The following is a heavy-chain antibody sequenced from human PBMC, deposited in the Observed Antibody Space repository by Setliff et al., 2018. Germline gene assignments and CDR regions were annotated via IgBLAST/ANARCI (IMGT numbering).Heavy chain of an antibody. D-gene: IGHD1-7*01. Sequence: ASVKVSCKASGHMFTSNAMHWVRQAPGQGLEWMGVIDPSGTRTVSAEKFQGRVTITADTSTDTAYMELSSLRSEDTAVYYCATSGITGTTPRYMDVWGKGTTVTVSS. CDR3: ATSGITGTTPRYMDV. V-gene: IGHV1-46*01. J-gene: IGHJ6*03. CDR1: GHMFTSNA. CDR2: IDPSGTRT.